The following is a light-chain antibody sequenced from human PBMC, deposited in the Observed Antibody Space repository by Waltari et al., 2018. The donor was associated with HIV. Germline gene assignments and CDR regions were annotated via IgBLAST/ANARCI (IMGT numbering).Light chain of an antibody. CDR3: SSYAGSSTLM. Sequence: QSALTQPPSASGSPGQSVTISCTGTSSVFGGYNFVSWYQQQPGKAPKLLIFEATKRPSGVPDRFSGSKSGNTASLTVSGLQAEDEADYYCSSYAGSSTLMFGGGTKLTVL. CDR1: SSVFGGYNF. J-gene: IGLJ3*02. V-gene: IGLV2-8*01. CDR2: EAT.